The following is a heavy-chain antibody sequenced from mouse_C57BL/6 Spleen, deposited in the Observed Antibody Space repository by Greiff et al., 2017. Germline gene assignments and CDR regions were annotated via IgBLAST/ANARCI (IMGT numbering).Heavy chain of an antibody. CDR1: GYTFTGYW. D-gene: IGHD2-1*01. CDR2: ILPGSGST. V-gene: IGHV1-9*01. J-gene: IGHJ2*01. CDR3: ARTHYGNYLDY. Sequence: QVQLQQSGAELMKPGASVKLSCKATGYTFTGYWIEWVKQRPGHGLEWIGEILPGSGSTNYTEKFKGKATFTADTSSNTDYMQLSSRTTEDSAIYYCARTHYGNYLDYWGQGTTLTVSS.